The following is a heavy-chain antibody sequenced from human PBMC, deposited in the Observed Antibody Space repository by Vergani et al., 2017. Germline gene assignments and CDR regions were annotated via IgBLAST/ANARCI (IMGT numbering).Heavy chain of an antibody. J-gene: IGHJ5*02. Sequence: EVLLVESGGDLVQPGGSLRLSCEASGFNFQIYWMGWVRQTAEKGLEWVANIKQDGSEDYYVDSVKGRFTISRDNAENSVYLEMNSLRVEDTAVYYCAAMGGATFNRPYNWFDPRGQGTLVTVSS. CDR2: IKQDGSED. D-gene: IGHD1-26*01. CDR3: AAMGGATFNRPYNWFDP. CDR1: GFNFQIYW. V-gene: IGHV3-7*01.